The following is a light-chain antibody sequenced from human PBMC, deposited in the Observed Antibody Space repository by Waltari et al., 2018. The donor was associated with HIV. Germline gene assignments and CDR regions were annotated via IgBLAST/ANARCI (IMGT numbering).Light chain of an antibody. V-gene: IGLV1-51*01. CDR2: DNN. CDR3: GTWDSSLSAGV. J-gene: IGLJ3*02. Sequence: QSVLTQPPSVSAAPGQTVPISCSGTRSNIGNTDIAWYQQPPGTAPKLLIYDNNQRPSGIPDRFSGSKSGTSATLGITGLQTGDEADYYCGTWDSSLSAGVFGGGTKLTVL. CDR1: RSNIGNTD.